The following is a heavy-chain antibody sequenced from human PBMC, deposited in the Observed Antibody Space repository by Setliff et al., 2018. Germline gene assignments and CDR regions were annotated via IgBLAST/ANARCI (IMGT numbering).Heavy chain of an antibody. Sequence: SETLSLTCTVSGGSISSYYWSWIRQPPGKGLEWIGYIHISGSTNYNPSLKSRDTISVDTSKNQFSLKLSSVTAADTAVYYCARGAGWWDLWGQGTLVTVSS. CDR1: GGSISSYY. CDR3: ARGAGWWDL. V-gene: IGHV4-4*08. CDR2: IHISGST. J-gene: IGHJ5*02.